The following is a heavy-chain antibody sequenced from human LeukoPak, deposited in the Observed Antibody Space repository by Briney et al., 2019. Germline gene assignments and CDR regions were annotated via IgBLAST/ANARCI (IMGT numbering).Heavy chain of an antibody. D-gene: IGHD2-15*01. CDR2: ISSGGTNT. V-gene: IGHV3-23*01. J-gene: IGHJ4*02. CDR3: AKRLRDSAVFFHD. CDR1: GFTFSSYA. Sequence: GGSLRLSCVASGFTFSSYAMSWVRLAPRKGMEWVSSISSGGTNTYYADSVKGRFTISRDNSKNTFYLQMNSLRAEYTAVYYCAKRLRDSAVFFHDWGQGTLVTVSS.